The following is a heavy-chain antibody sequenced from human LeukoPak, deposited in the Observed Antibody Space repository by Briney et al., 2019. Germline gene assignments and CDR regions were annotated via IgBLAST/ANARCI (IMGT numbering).Heavy chain of an antibody. CDR1: GGSIRSSSYY. D-gene: IGHD2-2*01. V-gene: IGHV4-39*07. CDR3: ASKAPAAIDYYYYYMDV. CDR2: IYYSGST. J-gene: IGHJ6*03. Sequence: SETLSLTCTVSGGSIRSSSYYWGWLRQPPGKGLEWLGSIYYSGSTYYNPSLKSRVTISVDTSKNQFSLKLSSMTAADTAVYYCASKAPAAIDYYYYYMDVWGKGTTVTISS.